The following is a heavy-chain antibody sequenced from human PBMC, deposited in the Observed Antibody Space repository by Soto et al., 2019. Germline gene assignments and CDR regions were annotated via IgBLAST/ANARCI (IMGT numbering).Heavy chain of an antibody. V-gene: IGHV3-15*01. CDR2: SKGTVDGGAT. CDR1: GLTFSGAW. D-gene: IGHD3-16*01. CDR3: NTDVTGAYGGDY. Sequence: EVQLVESGGNLVNPGGSLRLSCATSGLTFSGAWLSWVRQAPGKGLEWVGRSKGTVDGGATDYAAPVKGRFVISRDYSTDTLYLQINSLKTEDTAVYFCNTDVTGAYGGDYCGQGTLVTVSS. J-gene: IGHJ4*02.